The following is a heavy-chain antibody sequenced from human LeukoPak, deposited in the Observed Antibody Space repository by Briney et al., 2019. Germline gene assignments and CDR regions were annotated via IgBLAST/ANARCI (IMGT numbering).Heavy chain of an antibody. J-gene: IGHJ4*02. Sequence: SDTLSLTCAVSGYSISSSNWWGWIRQPPGKGLEWIGYIYYSGSTYYNPSLKSRVTMSVGTSKNQFSLKLSSVTAADTAVYYCARDLRYCYDSSGYYLDYWGQGTLVTVSS. D-gene: IGHD3-22*01. V-gene: IGHV4-28*03. CDR3: ARDLRYCYDSSGYYLDY. CDR1: GYSISSSNW. CDR2: IYYSGST.